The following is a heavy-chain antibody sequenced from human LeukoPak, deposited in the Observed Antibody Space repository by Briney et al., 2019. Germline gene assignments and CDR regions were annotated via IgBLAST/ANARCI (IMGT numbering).Heavy chain of an antibody. V-gene: IGHV1-69*04. Sequence: ASVKVSCAASGGTFSSSAIRWVRQAPGQGLEWMGRIIPILGIANYAQKFQGRVTITADKSTSTAYMELSSLRSEDTAVYYCAIGGGWREVTFNDDCRGQGTLVTVSS. CDR3: AIGGGWREVTFNDDC. CDR2: IIPILGIA. J-gene: IGHJ4*02. CDR1: GGTFSSSA. D-gene: IGHD2-21*01.